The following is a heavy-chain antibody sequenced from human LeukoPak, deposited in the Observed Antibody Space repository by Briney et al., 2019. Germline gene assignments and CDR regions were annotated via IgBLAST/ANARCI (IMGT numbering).Heavy chain of an antibody. CDR1: GYTFTVYY. Sequence: ASVKVSCKSSGYTFTVYYMHWVRQAPGQGFEWMGWINPNRGGTDYALKFQGRVTMTRDTSISTAYMELRSLRSDDTAVYYCARDSGYDPWGFWGQGTLVTVSS. V-gene: IGHV1-2*02. CDR3: ARDSGYDPWGF. CDR2: INPNRGGT. J-gene: IGHJ4*02. D-gene: IGHD5-12*01.